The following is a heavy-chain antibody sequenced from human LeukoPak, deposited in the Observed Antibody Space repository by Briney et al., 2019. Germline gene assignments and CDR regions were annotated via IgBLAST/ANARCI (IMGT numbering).Heavy chain of an antibody. V-gene: IGHV4-30-4*01. CDR3: ARESVDYGDYRSGFDY. D-gene: IGHD4-17*01. Sequence: SQTLSLTCTVSGGSISSGDCYWSWIRQPPGKGLEWIGYIYYSGSTYYNPSLKSRVTISVDTSKNQFSLKLSSVTAADTAVYYCARESVDYGDYRSGFDYWGQGTLVTVSS. J-gene: IGHJ4*02. CDR1: GGSISSGDCY. CDR2: IYYSGST.